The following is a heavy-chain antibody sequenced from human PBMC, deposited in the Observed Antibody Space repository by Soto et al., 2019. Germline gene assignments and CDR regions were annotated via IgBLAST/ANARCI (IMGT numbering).Heavy chain of an antibody. V-gene: IGHV4-31*01. CDR1: GGSISSSPYY. CDR2: IYNGGSA. CDR3: AREREEVLGQAANPIYNYDMGV. D-gene: IGHD1-26*01. Sequence: QVQLQESGPGLVKPSQTLSLTCTVSGGSISSSPYYWTWIRQHPGKGLVWIGYIYNGGSANYNPSLKSQLNMSLDTSQHPFSLKLSSVTAEYTGVFYCAREREEVLGQAANPIYNYDMGVWGQGTTVTGSS. J-gene: IGHJ6*02.